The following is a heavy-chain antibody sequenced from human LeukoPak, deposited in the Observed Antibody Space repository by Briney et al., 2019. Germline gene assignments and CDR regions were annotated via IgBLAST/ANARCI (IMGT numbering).Heavy chain of an antibody. Sequence: SETLSLTCTVSGGSISSSSYYWGWIRQPPGKGLERIGSIYYSGCTYYNPSLKSRVTISVDTSKNQFSLKLSSVTAADTAVYYCARDPHSGSGYWGQGTLVTVSS. CDR3: ARDPHSGSGY. CDR1: GGSISSSSYY. J-gene: IGHJ4*02. V-gene: IGHV4-39*07. CDR2: IYYSGCT. D-gene: IGHD1-26*01.